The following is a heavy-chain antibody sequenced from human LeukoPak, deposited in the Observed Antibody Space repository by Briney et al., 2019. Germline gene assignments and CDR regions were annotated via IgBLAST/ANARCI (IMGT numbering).Heavy chain of an antibody. CDR1: GFTFSSYA. J-gene: IGHJ2*01. V-gene: IGHV3-23*01. D-gene: IGHD3-3*01. CDR2: ISGSGGST. Sequence: PGGSLRLSCAASGFTFSSYAMSWVRQAPGKGLEWVSAISGSGGSTYYADSVKGRFTISRDNSKNTLYLQMNSLRAEDTAVYYCAKSYYDFLSGYTRYWYFDLWGRGTLVTVSS. CDR3: AKSYYDFLSGYTRYWYFDL.